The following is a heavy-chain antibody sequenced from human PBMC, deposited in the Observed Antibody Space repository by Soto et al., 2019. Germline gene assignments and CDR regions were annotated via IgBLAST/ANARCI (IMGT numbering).Heavy chain of an antibody. CDR2: IYHSGNT. D-gene: IGHD6-19*01. CDR1: GDSVTRSNW. CDR3: ATSGWNEDFYYYYGMDV. V-gene: IGHV4-4*02. Sequence: QVHLQESGPGLVKPSGTLSLTCAVSGDSVTRSNWWSWVRQSPGKGLEWIGEIYHSGNTRYNPSLKSQVTISVDKSKNQFSLNLTSVTAADTAVYYCATSGWNEDFYYYYGMDVWGQGTTVTVSS. J-gene: IGHJ6*02.